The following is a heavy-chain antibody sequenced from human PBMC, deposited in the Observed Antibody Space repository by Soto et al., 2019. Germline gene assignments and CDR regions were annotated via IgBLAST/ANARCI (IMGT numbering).Heavy chain of an antibody. V-gene: IGHV1-18*01. D-gene: IGHD2-2*01. CDR3: ARATPAAISYYYYYMDV. J-gene: IGHJ6*03. CDR1: GYTFASYG. Sequence: ASVKVSCKASGYTFASYGSSWVRQAPGQGLEWMGWISAYNGNTNYAQKLQGRVTMTTDTSTSTAYMELRSLRSDDTAVYYCARATPAAISYYYYYMDVWGKGTTVTVSS. CDR2: ISAYNGNT.